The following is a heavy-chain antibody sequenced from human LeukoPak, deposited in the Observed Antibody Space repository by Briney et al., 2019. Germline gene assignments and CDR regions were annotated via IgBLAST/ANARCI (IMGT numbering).Heavy chain of an antibody. CDR1: GGSFSGYY. CDR2: INHSGST. V-gene: IGHV4-34*01. CDR3: ARGPPPRGDFWSGYYRGAFDY. Sequence: SETLSLTCAVYGGSFSGYYWSWIRQPPGKGLEWIGEINHSGSTNYNPSPKSRVTISVDTSKNQFSLKLSSVTAADTAVYYCARGPPPRGDFWSGYYRGAFDYWGQGTLVTVSS. D-gene: IGHD3-3*01. J-gene: IGHJ4*02.